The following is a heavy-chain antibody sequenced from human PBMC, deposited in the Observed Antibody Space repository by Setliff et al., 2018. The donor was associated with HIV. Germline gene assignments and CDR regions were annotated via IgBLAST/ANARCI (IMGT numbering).Heavy chain of an antibody. CDR3: ARLLGSDSRPYIPGHWYDP. CDR1: GGTFSNFA. D-gene: IGHD3-22*01. J-gene: IGHJ5*02. V-gene: IGHV1-69*13. Sequence: SVKVSCKASGGTFSNFAISWVRQAPGQGLEWMGGIIPILGATNYAPKFHGRATIIADDSTSTAYMELSSLRSEDTAVYYCARLLGSDSRPYIPGHWYDPWGQGTLVTVSS. CDR2: IIPILGAT.